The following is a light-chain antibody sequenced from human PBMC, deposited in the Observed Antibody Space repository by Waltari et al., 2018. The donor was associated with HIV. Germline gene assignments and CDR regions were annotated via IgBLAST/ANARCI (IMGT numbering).Light chain of an antibody. CDR1: SSNIWRNY. CDR3: GTWDSSLGGWV. Sequence: SVLTQPPSVSAAPGQKVTISCSGSSSNIWRNYVSWYQQLPGAAPKLLIYDNNKRPSGIPDRFSGSKSGTSATLGITGLQTGDEADYYCGTWDSSLGGWVFGGGTKLAVL. CDR2: DNN. J-gene: IGLJ3*02. V-gene: IGLV1-51*01.